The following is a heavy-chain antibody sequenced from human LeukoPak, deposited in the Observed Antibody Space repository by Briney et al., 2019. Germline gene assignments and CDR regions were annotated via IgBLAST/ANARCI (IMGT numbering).Heavy chain of an antibody. Sequence: ASVTVSCTASGYTFTSYGISWVRQAPGQGLEWMGWISAYNGNTNYAQKLQGRVTMTTDTSTSTAYMELRSLRSDDTAVYYCASDKLCSGGSCFHPFDYWGQGTLVTVSS. CDR3: ASDKLCSGGSCFHPFDY. J-gene: IGHJ4*02. CDR1: GYTFTSYG. D-gene: IGHD2-15*01. CDR2: ISAYNGNT. V-gene: IGHV1-18*01.